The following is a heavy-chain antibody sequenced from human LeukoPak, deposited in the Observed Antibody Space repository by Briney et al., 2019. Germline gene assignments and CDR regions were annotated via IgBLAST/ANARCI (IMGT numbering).Heavy chain of an antibody. Sequence: SETLSLTCTVSGGSISSYYWSWIRQPPGKGLEWIGYIYYSGSTNYNPSLKSRVTIPVDTSKNQFSLKLSSVTAADTAVYYCARRSSWLKAFDIWGQGTMVTVSS. J-gene: IGHJ3*02. CDR1: GGSISSYY. CDR3: ARRSSWLKAFDI. CDR2: IYYSGST. D-gene: IGHD6-13*01. V-gene: IGHV4-59*08.